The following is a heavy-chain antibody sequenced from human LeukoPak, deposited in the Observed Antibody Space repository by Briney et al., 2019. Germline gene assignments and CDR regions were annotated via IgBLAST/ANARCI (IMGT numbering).Heavy chain of an antibody. CDR3: ARGRGEDCSSTSCPFDY. CDR2: MNPNSGNT. Sequence: GASVKVSCKASGYTFTSYDINWVRQATGQGLEWMGWMNPNSGNTGYAQKFQGRVTITRNTSISTAYMELSSLRSEDTAVYYCARGRGEDCSSTSCPFDYWGQGTLVTVSS. CDR1: GYTFTSYD. V-gene: IGHV1-8*03. D-gene: IGHD2-2*01. J-gene: IGHJ4*02.